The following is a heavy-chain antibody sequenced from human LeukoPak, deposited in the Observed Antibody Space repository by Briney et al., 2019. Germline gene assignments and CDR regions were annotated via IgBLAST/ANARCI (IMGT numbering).Heavy chain of an antibody. CDR2: IWHDGSNK. CDR3: ARGTRRDSSGWYETLDY. V-gene: IGHV3-33*01. D-gene: IGHD6-19*01. Sequence: GGSLRLPCAASGFTFNSYGMHWVRQAPGKGLEWVAVIWHDGSNKYYADSVKGRFTISRDNSKNTLHLQMNSLRAEDTAVYYCARGTRRDSSGWYETLDYWGQGTLVTVSS. J-gene: IGHJ4*02. CDR1: GFTFNSYG.